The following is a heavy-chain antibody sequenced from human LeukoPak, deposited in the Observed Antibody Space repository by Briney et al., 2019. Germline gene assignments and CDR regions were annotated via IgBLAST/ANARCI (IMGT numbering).Heavy chain of an antibody. CDR2: ISSSGSTI. V-gene: IGHV3-48*03. CDR3: VRHDFWSGFKGGDY. CDR1: GFTFSSYE. Sequence: GGSLRLSCAASGFTFSSYEMNWVRQAPGKGLEWVSYISSSGSTIYYADSVKGRFTISRDNVKNSLYLQMNSLRAEDTAFYYCVRHDFWSGFKGGDYWGQGTLVTVSS. J-gene: IGHJ4*02. D-gene: IGHD3-3*01.